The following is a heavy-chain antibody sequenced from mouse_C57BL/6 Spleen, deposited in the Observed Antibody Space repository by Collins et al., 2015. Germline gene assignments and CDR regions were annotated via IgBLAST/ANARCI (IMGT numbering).Heavy chain of an antibody. CDR1: GYSITSGYD. D-gene: IGHD4-1*01. CDR3: ARANSYFDY. CDR2: ISYSGST. Sequence: DVQLQESGPGMVKPSQSLSLTCTVTGYSITSGYDWHWIRHFPGNKLEWMGYISYSGSTNYNPSLKSRISITHDTSKNHFFLKLNSVTTEDTATYYCARANSYFDYWGQGTTLTVSS. J-gene: IGHJ2*01. V-gene: IGHV3-1*01.